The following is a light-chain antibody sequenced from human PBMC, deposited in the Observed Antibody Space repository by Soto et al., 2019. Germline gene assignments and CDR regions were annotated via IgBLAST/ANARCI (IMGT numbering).Light chain of an antibody. CDR3: QQYYATPLT. CDR1: RNILYSSNNSNY. J-gene: IGKJ4*01. CDR2: WAS. Sequence: DIVMTQSPDSLAVSLGERGTINCKSSRNILYSSNNSNYLAWYQQKPGQPPKLLIYWASTRESGVPDRFSGSGSGTDFTLTISSLQAEDVAVYYCQQYYATPLTFGGGTKVEIK. V-gene: IGKV4-1*01.